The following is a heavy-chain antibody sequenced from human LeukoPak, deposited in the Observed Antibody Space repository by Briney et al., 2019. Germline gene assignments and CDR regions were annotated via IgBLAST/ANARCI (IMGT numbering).Heavy chain of an antibody. V-gene: IGHV1-69*13. CDR1: GGTFSSYA. CDR3: AACWKYQLLFPPQD. CDR2: IIPIFGTA. D-gene: IGHD2-2*01. J-gene: IGHJ4*02. Sequence: SVKVSCKASGGTFSSYAIIWVRQAPGQGLEWMGGIIPIFGTANYAQKFQGRVTITADESTSTAYMELSSLRSEDTAVYYCAACWKYQLLFPPQDWGQGILVTVSS.